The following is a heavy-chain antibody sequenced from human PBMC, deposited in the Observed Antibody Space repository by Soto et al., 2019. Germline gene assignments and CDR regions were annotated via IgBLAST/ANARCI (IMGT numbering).Heavy chain of an antibody. J-gene: IGHJ6*02. CDR3: AAGLTEDYYYYGMDV. V-gene: IGHV1-58*01. Sequence: GQRLEWIGWIVVGSGNTNYAQKFQERVTITRDMSTSTAYMELSSLRSEDTAVYYCAAGLTEDYYYYGMDVWGQGTTVTISS. CDR2: IVVGSGNT.